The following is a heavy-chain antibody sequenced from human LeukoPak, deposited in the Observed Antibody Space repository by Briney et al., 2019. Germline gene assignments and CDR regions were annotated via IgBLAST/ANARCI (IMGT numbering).Heavy chain of an antibody. CDR3: AREPRGYSYGL. V-gene: IGHV3-7*01. CDR1: RFTFSNYW. Sequence: GGSLRLSCAASRFTFSNYWVAWVRQAPGKGLEWVANIKDDGSETYYVASVKGRFTISRDNAKDSLYLQMNSLRAEDTAVYYCAREPRGYSYGLWGRGTLVTVSS. D-gene: IGHD5-18*01. J-gene: IGHJ4*02. CDR2: IKDDGSET.